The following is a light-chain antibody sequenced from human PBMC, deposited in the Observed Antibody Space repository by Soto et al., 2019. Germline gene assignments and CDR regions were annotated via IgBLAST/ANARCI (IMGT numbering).Light chain of an antibody. V-gene: IGKV3-20*01. J-gene: IGKJ1*01. CDR1: QSVSSSY. CDR3: QQYGSSPRT. CDR2: GAS. Sequence: EIVLTQSPATLSVSPGERATLPCRASQSVSSSYLAWYQQKPGQAPRLLIYGASSRATGIPDRFSGSGSATDFTLTSSRLEPEDFAVYYCQQYGSSPRTFGQGTKVDIK.